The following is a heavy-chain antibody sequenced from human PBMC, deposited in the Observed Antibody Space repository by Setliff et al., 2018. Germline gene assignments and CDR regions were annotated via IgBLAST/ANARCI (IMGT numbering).Heavy chain of an antibody. Sequence: GESLKISCKASGYIFTNYWIGWVRQMPGKGLEWMDVIYPGDSDTRYSPSFQGQVTISADKSINTAYLQWSSLKASDTAIYYCTRHEDRNKCTSSSCYRENDAFDVWGQGAMVTVSS. D-gene: IGHD2-2*01. V-gene: IGHV5-51*01. CDR2: IYPGDSDT. CDR1: GYIFTNYW. CDR3: TRHEDRNKCTSSSCYRENDAFDV. J-gene: IGHJ3*01.